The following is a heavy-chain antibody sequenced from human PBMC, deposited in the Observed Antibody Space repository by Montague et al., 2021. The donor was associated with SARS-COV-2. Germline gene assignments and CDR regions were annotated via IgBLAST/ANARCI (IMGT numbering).Heavy chain of an antibody. CDR2: IFHSGIT. Sequence: SETLSLTGSVSGGSISSYYWSWIRQSPGKGLEWIGYIFHSGITDYNPSLKSRVTISVDMSKNQFSLQLNSVTAADSAVYYCARTEYNWNDWFDLWGQGTLVTVSS. J-gene: IGHJ5*02. CDR3: ARTEYNWNDWFDL. CDR1: GGSISSYY. D-gene: IGHD1-20*01. V-gene: IGHV4-59*13.